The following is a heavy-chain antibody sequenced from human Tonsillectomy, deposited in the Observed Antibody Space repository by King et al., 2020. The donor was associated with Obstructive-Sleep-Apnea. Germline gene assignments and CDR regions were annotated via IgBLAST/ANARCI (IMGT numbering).Heavy chain of an antibody. CDR2: IYYSGST. D-gene: IGHD3-3*01. J-gene: IGHJ4*02. CDR1: GGSISSSSYY. CDR3: AALTIFGVVDTRNFDY. V-gene: IGHV4-39*07. Sequence: QLQESGPGLVKPSETLSLTCTVSGGSISSSSYYWGWIRQPPGKGLEWIGSIYYSGSTYYNPSLKSQVTISVDTSKNQFSLKLSSVTAADTAVYYCAALTIFGVVDTRNFDYWGQGTLVTVSS.